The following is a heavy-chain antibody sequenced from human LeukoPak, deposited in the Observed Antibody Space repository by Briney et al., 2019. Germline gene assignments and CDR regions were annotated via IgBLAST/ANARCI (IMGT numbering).Heavy chain of an antibody. D-gene: IGHD2-8*01. V-gene: IGHV4-39*01. CDR1: GGSISSSSYY. CDR3: ARAVLATKSEHWFDS. Sequence: SETPSLTCTVSGGSISSSSYYWGWIRQPPGKGLEWIGSIYYSGSTYYNPSLKSRVTISVDTSKNQFSLKLSSVTAADTAVYYCARAVLATKSEHWFDSWGQGTLVTVSS. CDR2: IYYSGST. J-gene: IGHJ5*01.